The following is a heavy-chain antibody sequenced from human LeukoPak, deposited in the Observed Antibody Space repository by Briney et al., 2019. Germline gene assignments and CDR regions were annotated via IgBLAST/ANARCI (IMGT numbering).Heavy chain of an antibody. V-gene: IGHV1-2*02. D-gene: IGHD2-15*01. CDR2: INPNSGGT. Sequence: ASVKVSCKASGYTFTGYYMHWVRQAPGQGLEWMGWINPNSGGTNYAQKLQGRVTMTTDTSTSTAYMELRSLRSDDTAVYYCARRAATRYYYGMDVWGQGTTVTVSS. J-gene: IGHJ6*02. CDR1: GYTFTGYY. CDR3: ARRAATRYYYGMDV.